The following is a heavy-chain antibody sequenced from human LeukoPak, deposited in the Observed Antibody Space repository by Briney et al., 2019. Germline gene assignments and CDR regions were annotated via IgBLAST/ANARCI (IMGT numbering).Heavy chain of an antibody. CDR2: VSGSGHST. CDR3: ASNAVPAY. CDR1: GFTLSNYA. V-gene: IGHV3-23*01. Sequence: GGSLRLSCAASGFTLSNYAMNWVRQAPGKGLEWVSAVSGSGHSTYYADSVKGRFTISRDNSKNTLYLQMNSLRAEDTAVYYCASNAVPAYWGQGTLVTVSS. J-gene: IGHJ4*02.